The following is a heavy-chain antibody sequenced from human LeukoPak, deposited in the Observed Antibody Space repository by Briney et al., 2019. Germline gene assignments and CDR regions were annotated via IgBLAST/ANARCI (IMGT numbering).Heavy chain of an antibody. J-gene: IGHJ4*02. V-gene: IGHV3-30*04. CDR3: AKDYYGSGSYYSLFDY. Sequence: GGSLRLSCAASGFTFSSYVMHWVRQAPGKGLEWVAIISYDGSNEYYADSVKGRFTISRDNSKNTLYLQMNSLRAEDTAVYYCAKDYYGSGSYYSLFDYWGQGTLVTVSS. D-gene: IGHD3-10*01. CDR2: ISYDGSNE. CDR1: GFTFSSYV.